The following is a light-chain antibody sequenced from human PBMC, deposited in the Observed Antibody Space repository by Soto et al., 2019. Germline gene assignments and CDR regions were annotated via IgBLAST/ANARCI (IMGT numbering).Light chain of an antibody. J-gene: IGKJ1*01. V-gene: IGKV1-5*03. CDR1: QSISSW. Sequence: DIQMTQSPSTLSASVGARVTITCRASQSISSWLAWYQRKPVKAPKLLLYRASILESGVPSSFSGSGSGTEFTLTISSLQPDDFATYYCQQYNGYPWTFGQGTKVEV. CDR2: RAS. CDR3: QQYNGYPWT.